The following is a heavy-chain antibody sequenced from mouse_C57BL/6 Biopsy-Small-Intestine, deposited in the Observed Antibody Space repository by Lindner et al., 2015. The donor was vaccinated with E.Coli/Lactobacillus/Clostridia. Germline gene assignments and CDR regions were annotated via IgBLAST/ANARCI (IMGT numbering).Heavy chain of an antibody. CDR1: GYTFTTYW. D-gene: IGHD2-12*01. J-gene: IGHJ2*01. Sequence: VQLQESGPELVKPGASVRMSCKASGYTFTTYWMHWVKQRPGQGLEWIGYINPSSAYTEYNQKFNDKATLTADKSSSTAYMQLSSLTSEDSAVYYCARSNSYYSYGREVFDYWGQGTTLTVSS. V-gene: IGHV1-7*01. CDR2: INPSSAYT. CDR3: ARSNSYYSYGREVFDY.